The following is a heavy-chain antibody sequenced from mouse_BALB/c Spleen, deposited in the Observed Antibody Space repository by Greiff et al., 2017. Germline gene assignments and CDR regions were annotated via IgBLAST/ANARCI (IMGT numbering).Heavy chain of an antibody. Sequence: EVKLVESGGGLVKPGGSLKLSCAASGFTFSSYAMSWVRQSPEKRLEWVAEISSGGSYTYYPDTVTGRFTISRDNAKNTLYLEMSSLRSEDTAMYYCARFLLRGAMDYWGQGTSVTVSS. CDR2: ISSGGSYT. CDR3: ARFLLRGAMDY. V-gene: IGHV5-9-4*01. D-gene: IGHD2-10*01. CDR1: GFTFSSYA. J-gene: IGHJ4*01.